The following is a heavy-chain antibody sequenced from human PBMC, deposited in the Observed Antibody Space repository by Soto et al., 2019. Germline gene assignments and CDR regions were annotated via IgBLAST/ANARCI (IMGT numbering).Heavy chain of an antibody. D-gene: IGHD3-9*01. J-gene: IGHJ3*02. V-gene: IGHV3-20*01. CDR3: ARSGYYDILTGYSEDAFDI. CDR2: INWNGGST. CDR1: GFTFDDYD. Sequence: GGSLRLSCAASGFTFDDYDMSWVRQAPGKGLEWVSGINWNGGSTGYADSVKSRFTISRDNAKNSLYLQMNSLRAEDTALYHCARSGYYDILTGYSEDAFDIWGQGTMVTVSS.